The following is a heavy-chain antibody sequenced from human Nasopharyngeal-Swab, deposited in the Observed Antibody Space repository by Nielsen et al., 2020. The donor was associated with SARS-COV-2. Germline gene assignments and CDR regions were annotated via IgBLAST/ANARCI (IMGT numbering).Heavy chain of an antibody. CDR2: LSSSGTST. J-gene: IGHJ6*02. CDR1: GFTFSDYY. V-gene: IGHV3-11*01. CDR3: AREKGYQVLLDFYYHGLDV. D-gene: IGHD3-16*01. Sequence: GGSLRLSCVASGFTFSDYYMAWIRQAPGKGLEWISYLSSSGTSTDSADSVKGRFTISRDNAHNLPYLHMNNLKGEDTAVYFCAREKGYQVLLDFYYHGLDVWGHGTTVTVSS.